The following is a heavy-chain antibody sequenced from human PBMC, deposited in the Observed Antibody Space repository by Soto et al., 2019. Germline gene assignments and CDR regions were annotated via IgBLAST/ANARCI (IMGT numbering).Heavy chain of an antibody. V-gene: IGHV3-7*01. CDR1: GFTFSSYW. CDR3: AREAYYYGSGSYNTLSPIDY. J-gene: IGHJ4*02. D-gene: IGHD3-10*01. CDR2: IKQDGSEK. Sequence: AGSLRLSCAVSGFTFSSYWMSWVRQAPGKGLEWVANIKQDGSEKYYVDSVKGRFTISRDNAKSSLYLQMNSLRAEDTAVYYCAREAYYYGSGSYNTLSPIDYWGQGTLVTVSS.